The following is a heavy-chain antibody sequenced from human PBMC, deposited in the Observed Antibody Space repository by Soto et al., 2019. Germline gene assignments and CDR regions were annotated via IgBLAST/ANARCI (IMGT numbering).Heavy chain of an antibody. CDR2: IKQDGSEK. Sequence: GGSLRLSCAASGFTFSSYWMSWVRQAPGKGLEWVANIKQDGSEKYYVDSVKGRFTISRDNAKNSLYLQMNSLRAEDTAVYYCARDWGDYDCYYYGMDVWGQGTTVTVSS. CDR3: ARDWGDYDCYYYGMDV. J-gene: IGHJ6*02. V-gene: IGHV3-7*01. D-gene: IGHD3-16*01. CDR1: GFTFSSYW.